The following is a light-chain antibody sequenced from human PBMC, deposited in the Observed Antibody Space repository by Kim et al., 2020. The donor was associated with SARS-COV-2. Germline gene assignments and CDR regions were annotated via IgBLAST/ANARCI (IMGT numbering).Light chain of an antibody. CDR1: QGISSY. J-gene: IGKJ4*01. V-gene: IGKV1-39*01. Sequence: SIGDIVTISCRASQGISSYVYWYQQKPGKAPKLLIYLTSRLESGVPSRFSGRGSGTEFTLTISSLEPEDFATYYCQQSYRTPQLSFGGGTKVDIK. CDR3: QQSYRTPQLS. CDR2: LTS.